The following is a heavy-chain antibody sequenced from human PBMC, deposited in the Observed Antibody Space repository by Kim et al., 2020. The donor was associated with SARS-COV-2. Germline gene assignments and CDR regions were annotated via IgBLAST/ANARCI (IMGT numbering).Heavy chain of an antibody. Sequence: LSLTCAASGFNFNSYGMHWVRQAPGKGLEWVAVIWYDGSKKYYGDSVRGRFTISRDISKNTLYLQMNSLRAEDTAVYYCARTQSQDAFDIWGQGTMVTVSS. J-gene: IGHJ3*02. CDR3: ARTQSQDAFDI. CDR1: GFNFNSYG. CDR2: IWYDGSKK. V-gene: IGHV3-33*01.